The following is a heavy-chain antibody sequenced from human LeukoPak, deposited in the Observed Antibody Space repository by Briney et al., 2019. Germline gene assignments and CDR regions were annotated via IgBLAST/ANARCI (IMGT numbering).Heavy chain of an antibody. CDR3: ARATRGYDYRYFDY. CDR1: GFTFSSYS. Sequence: GESLRPSCAASGFTFSSYSMNWVRQAPGKGLEWVSSISSSSSYIYYADSVKGRFTISRDNAKNSLYLQMNSLRAEDTAVYYCARATRGYDYRYFDYWGQGTLVTVSS. CDR2: ISSSSSYI. J-gene: IGHJ4*02. D-gene: IGHD5-12*01. V-gene: IGHV3-21*01.